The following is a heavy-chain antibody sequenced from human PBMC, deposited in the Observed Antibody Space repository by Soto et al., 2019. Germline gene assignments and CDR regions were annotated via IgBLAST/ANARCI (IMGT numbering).Heavy chain of an antibody. J-gene: IGHJ6*02. CDR1: GFTFTSYW. D-gene: IGHD5-12*01. Sequence: PGESLKISCKGSGFTFTSYWIGWVRQMPGKGLEWMGRIDPSDSYTNYSPSFQGHVTISADKSISTAYLQWSSLKASDTAMYYFARLSGYVSCCYYYCGMDVWGQGTMVT. CDR3: ARLSGYVSCCYYYCGMDV. CDR2: IDPSDSYT. V-gene: IGHV5-10-1*01.